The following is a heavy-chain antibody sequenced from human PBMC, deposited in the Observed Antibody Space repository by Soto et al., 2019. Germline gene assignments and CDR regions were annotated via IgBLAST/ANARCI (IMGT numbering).Heavy chain of an antibody. V-gene: IGHV3-23*01. Sequence: GSLRLSCAASGFTFSSYAMSWVRQAPGEGLEWVSGITSAAISTFYADSVKGRFTISRDNSKNTLYLQINNLRAEDTAVYYCAKDPSGAYCSGGSCFHWGQGTLVTVSS. CDR2: ITSAAIST. D-gene: IGHD2-15*01. CDR1: GFTFSSYA. CDR3: AKDPSGAYCSGGSCFH. J-gene: IGHJ4*02.